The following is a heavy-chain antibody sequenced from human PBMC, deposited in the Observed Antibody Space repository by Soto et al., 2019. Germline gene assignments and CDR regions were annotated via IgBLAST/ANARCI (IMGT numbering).Heavy chain of an antibody. CDR3: ANIEGSGYPGAFDI. CDR1: GGTFSSYT. V-gene: IGHV1-69*02. CDR2: IIPILGIA. D-gene: IGHD5-12*01. J-gene: IGHJ3*02. Sequence: GASVKVSCKASGGTFSSYTISGVRQAPGQGLEWMGRIIPILGIANYAQKFQGRVTITADKSTSTAYMELSSLRSEDTAVYYCANIEGSGYPGAFDIWGQGTMVTVSS.